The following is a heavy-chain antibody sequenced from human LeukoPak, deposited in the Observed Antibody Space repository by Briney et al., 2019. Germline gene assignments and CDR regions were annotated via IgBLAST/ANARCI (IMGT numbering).Heavy chain of an antibody. J-gene: IGHJ4*02. Sequence: SETLSLTCSVSGQSIRNYYWSRIRQPAGKGLEWIGRIYTSGTTDYNPSLKSRLTMSVDTSRNHFSLKLTSVTAADTAVYYCARESKSYDGSGYHHDCWGQGALVTVSS. D-gene: IGHD3-22*01. CDR3: ARESKSYDGSGYHHDC. CDR1: GQSIRNYY. V-gene: IGHV4-4*07. CDR2: IYTSGTT.